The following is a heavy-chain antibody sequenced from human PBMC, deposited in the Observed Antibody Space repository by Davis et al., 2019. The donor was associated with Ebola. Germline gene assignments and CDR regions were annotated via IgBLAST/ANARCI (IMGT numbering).Heavy chain of an antibody. CDR1: GGSVSSGSFY. CDR2: IYHSGST. V-gene: IGHV4-61*01. Sequence: PSETLSLTCTVSGGSVSSGSFYWSWIRQPPGKALEWIGYIYHSGSTKYNPSLKSRVTISVDTSKNQFSLKLSSVTAADTAVYYCARLPTYYDFWSGYYEPPGGPDYWGQGTLVTVSS. CDR3: ARLPTYYDFWSGYYEPPGGPDY. J-gene: IGHJ4*02. D-gene: IGHD3-3*01.